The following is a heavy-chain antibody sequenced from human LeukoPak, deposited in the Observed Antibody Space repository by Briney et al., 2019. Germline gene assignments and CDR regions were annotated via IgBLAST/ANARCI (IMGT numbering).Heavy chain of an antibody. Sequence: GGSLRLSCVASGFTFSSYSMNWVRQAPGKGLEWVSSISSSSSYIYYADSVKGRFTISRDNAKNSLYLQMNSLRAEDTAVYYCARAKRIAAVWSLVDYYYYMDVWGKGTTVTVSS. CDR1: GFTFSSYS. CDR3: ARAKRIAAVWSLVDYYYYMDV. CDR2: ISSSSSYI. D-gene: IGHD6-25*01. J-gene: IGHJ6*03. V-gene: IGHV3-21*01.